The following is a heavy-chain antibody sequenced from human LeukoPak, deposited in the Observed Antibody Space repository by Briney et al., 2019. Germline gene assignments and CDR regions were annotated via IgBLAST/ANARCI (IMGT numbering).Heavy chain of an antibody. V-gene: IGHV4-34*01. CDR1: GGSFSGYY. J-gene: IGHJ4*02. D-gene: IGHD6-19*01. CDR2: INHSGST. CDR3: ARGSSSGWSTFDY. Sequence: SETLSLTCAVYGGSFSGYYWSWIRQPPGKGLEWIGEINHSGSTNYNPSLKSRVTISVDTSKNQFSLKLSSVTAADTTVYYCARGSSSGWSTFDYWGQGTLVTVSS.